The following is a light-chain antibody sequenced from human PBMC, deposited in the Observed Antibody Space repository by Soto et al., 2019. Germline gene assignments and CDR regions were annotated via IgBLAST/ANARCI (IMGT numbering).Light chain of an antibody. J-gene: IGLJ2*01. V-gene: IGLV1-44*01. CDR1: NSNIGSNT. CDR3: AVWNDRLRSRV. CDR2: GND. Sequence: QSVLTQPPSASGTPGQRVTISCFGSNSNIGSNTVNWYQQFPGTAPRFLLYGNDQRPSGVPDRFSASQSGTSASLAISGLQSEDEADYYGAVWNDRLRSRVFGGGTKLTVL.